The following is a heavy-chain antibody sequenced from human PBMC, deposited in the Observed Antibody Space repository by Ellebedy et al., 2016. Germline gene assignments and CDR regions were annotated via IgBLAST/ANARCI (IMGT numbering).Heavy chain of an antibody. D-gene: IGHD2-21*02. V-gene: IGHV3-48*02. Sequence: GESLKISXAASGFTFSSYSMNWVRQAPGKGLEWVSYISSSSSTIYYADSVKGRFTIPRDNAKNSLYLQMNSLRDEDTAVYYCARDSAGVVVTSCFDYWGQGTLVTVSS. CDR3: ARDSAGVVVTSCFDY. CDR2: ISSSSSTI. J-gene: IGHJ4*02. CDR1: GFTFSSYS.